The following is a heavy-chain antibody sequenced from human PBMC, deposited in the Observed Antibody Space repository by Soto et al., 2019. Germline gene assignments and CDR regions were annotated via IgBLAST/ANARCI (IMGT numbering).Heavy chain of an antibody. V-gene: IGHV4-59*01. CDR2: IYYSGST. CDR3: ARSHYDADAFDI. CDR1: GGSISSYY. D-gene: IGHD5-12*01. J-gene: IGHJ3*02. Sequence: PSETLSLTCTVSGGSISSYYWSWIRQPPGKGLEWIGYIYYSGSTNYNPSLKSRVTISVDTSKNQFSLKLSSVTAADTAVYYCARSHYDADAFDIWGQGTRVT.